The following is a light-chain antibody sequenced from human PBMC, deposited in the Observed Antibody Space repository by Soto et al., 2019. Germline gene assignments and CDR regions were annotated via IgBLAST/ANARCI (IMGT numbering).Light chain of an antibody. CDR1: SSNIGSNY. CDR3: AAWDSSLSDVV. CDR2: RNN. J-gene: IGLJ2*01. V-gene: IGLV1-47*01. Sequence: QSVLTQPPSASGTPGQRVTISCSGSSSNIGSNYVYWYQQLPRTTPNLLIYRNNQRPPVVPDRFSGNKSGTSASLAISGLRYEEEDDYYCAAWDSSLSDVVFGGGTKLTVL.